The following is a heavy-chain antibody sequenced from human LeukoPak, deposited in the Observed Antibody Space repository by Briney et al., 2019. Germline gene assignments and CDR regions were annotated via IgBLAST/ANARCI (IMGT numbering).Heavy chain of an antibody. D-gene: IGHD3/OR15-3a*01. Sequence: GGSLRLSCAASGFTFSSYAMSWVRQAPGKGLEWVSAISSSGGSTYYADSVKGRFTISRDNSKNTLYLQMNSLRAEDTAVYYCANQKDWLDAFDIWGQGTMVTVSS. V-gene: IGHV3-23*01. CDR1: GFTFSSYA. CDR3: ANQKDWLDAFDI. CDR2: ISSSGGST. J-gene: IGHJ3*02.